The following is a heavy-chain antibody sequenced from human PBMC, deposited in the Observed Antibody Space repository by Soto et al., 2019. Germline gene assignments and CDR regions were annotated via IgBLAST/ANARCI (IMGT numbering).Heavy chain of an antibody. CDR3: AKDQSSSWLDY. Sequence: EVQLLESGGGLVQPGGSLRLSCAASGFTFSSYAMTWVRQAPGKGLEWVSAISGSGGSTYYADSVKGRFTMSRDNSKNTLDLQMNSLRAEDTAVYYCAKDQSSSWLDYWGQGTLVTVSS. CDR2: ISGSGGST. J-gene: IGHJ4*02. V-gene: IGHV3-23*01. CDR1: GFTFSSYA. D-gene: IGHD6-13*01.